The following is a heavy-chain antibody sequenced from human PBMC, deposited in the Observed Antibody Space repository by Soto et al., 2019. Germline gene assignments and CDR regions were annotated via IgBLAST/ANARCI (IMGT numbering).Heavy chain of an antibody. CDR2: ISSSSSYI. D-gene: IGHD3-22*01. CDR1: GFTFSSYS. Sequence: EVQLVESGGGLVKPGGSLRLSCAASGFTFSSYSMNWVRQAPGKGLEWVSSISSSSSYIYYADSVKGRFTISRDNAKNALYLQVTPLRAEGTAVYYCSRLTSDDSCGYYCYWGQGTRVTVSS. J-gene: IGHJ4*02. V-gene: IGHV3-21*01. CDR3: SRLTSDDSCGYYCY.